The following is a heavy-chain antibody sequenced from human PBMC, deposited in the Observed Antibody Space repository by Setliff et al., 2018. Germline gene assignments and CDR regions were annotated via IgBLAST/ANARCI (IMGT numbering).Heavy chain of an antibody. D-gene: IGHD1-1*01. CDR2: IYSSGST. CDR1: GGSISSGNYY. V-gene: IGHV4-39*01. J-gene: IGHJ4*02. Sequence: PSETLSLTCSVSGGSISSGNYYWAWTRQPAGKGLEWIASIYSSGSTHYNPSLKSRVSISGDTSKNRFSLKLRSVTAADTAVYYCARTGTYRYFDSWGQGTLVTVSS. CDR3: ARTGTYRYFDS.